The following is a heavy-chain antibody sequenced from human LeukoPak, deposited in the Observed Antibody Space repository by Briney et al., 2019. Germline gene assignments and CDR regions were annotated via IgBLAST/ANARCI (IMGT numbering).Heavy chain of an antibody. D-gene: IGHD3-22*01. V-gene: IGHV1-2*02. CDR1: GYTFTSYY. CDR3: AREAYYDSSGYDVNWFDP. CDR2: INPNSGGT. Sequence: ASVKVSCKASGYTFTSYYMHWVRQAPGQGLEWMGWINPNSGGTNYAQKFQGRVTMTRDTSISTAYMELSRLRSDDTAVYYCAREAYYDSSGYDVNWFDPWGQGTLVTVSS. J-gene: IGHJ5*02.